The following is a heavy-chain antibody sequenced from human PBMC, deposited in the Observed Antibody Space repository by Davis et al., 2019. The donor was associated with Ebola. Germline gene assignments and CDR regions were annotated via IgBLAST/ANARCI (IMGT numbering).Heavy chain of an antibody. Sequence: SETLSLTCTVSGGSISSSSYYWGWIRQPPGKGLEWIGSIYYSGSTNYSPSLKSRVTLSVDTSKNQFSLKLSSVTAADTAVYYCAREYCSGGSCSVFDYWGQGTLVTVSS. J-gene: IGHJ4*02. D-gene: IGHD2-15*01. V-gene: IGHV4-39*07. CDR1: GGSISSSSYY. CDR3: AREYCSGGSCSVFDY. CDR2: IYYSGST.